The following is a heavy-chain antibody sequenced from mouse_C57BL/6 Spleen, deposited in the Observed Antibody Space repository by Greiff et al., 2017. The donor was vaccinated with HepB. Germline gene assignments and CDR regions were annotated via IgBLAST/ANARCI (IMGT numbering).Heavy chain of an antibody. Sequence: EVKLVESGGGLVKPGGSLKLSCAASGFTFSSYAMSWVRQTPEKRLEWVATISDGGSYTYYPDNVKGRFTISRDNAKNNLYLQMSHLKSEDTAMYYCARSSYYYGSKDYWGQGTTLTVSS. CDR2: ISDGGSYT. CDR1: GFTFSSYA. V-gene: IGHV5-4*03. J-gene: IGHJ2*01. CDR3: ARSSYYYGSKDY. D-gene: IGHD1-1*01.